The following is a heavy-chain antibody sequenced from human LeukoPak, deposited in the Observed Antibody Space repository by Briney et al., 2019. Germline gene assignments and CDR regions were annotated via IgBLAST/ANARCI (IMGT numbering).Heavy chain of an antibody. V-gene: IGHV3-7*04. CDR2: IKQDGSEK. CDR3: ARGDQLRQDAFDI. Sequence: GGSLRLSCAASGFTFSTYRMSWVRQAPGKGLEWVANIKQDGSEKYYVDSVKGRFTISRDNAKNSLYLQMNSLRAEDTAVYYCARGDQLRQDAFDIWGQGTMVTVSS. J-gene: IGHJ3*02. CDR1: GFTFSTYR. D-gene: IGHD3-3*01.